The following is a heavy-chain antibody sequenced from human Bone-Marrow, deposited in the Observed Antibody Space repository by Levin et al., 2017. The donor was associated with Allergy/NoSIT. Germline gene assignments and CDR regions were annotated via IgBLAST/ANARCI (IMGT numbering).Heavy chain of an antibody. J-gene: IGHJ4*02. V-gene: IGHV2-5*02. CDR2: IYWDDDK. D-gene: IGHD2-2*01. CDR1: GFSLSTSGVG. CDR3: AQLGYCSSTSCYAVFDY. Sequence: SGPTLVKPTQTLTLTCTFSGFSLSTSGVGVGWIRQPPGKALEWLALIYWDDDKRYSPSLKSRLTITKDTSKNQVVLTMTNMDPVDTATYYCAQLGYCSSTSCYAVFDYWGQGTLVTVSS.